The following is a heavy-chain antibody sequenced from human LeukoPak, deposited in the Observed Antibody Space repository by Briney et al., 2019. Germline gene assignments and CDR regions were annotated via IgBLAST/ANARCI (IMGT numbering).Heavy chain of an antibody. CDR1: GFTFSSYA. D-gene: IGHD4-17*01. J-gene: IGHJ4*02. V-gene: IGHV3-23*01. CDR2: ISGSGDST. Sequence: PGGSLRLSCAASGFTFSSYAMSWVRQAPGKGLEWVSAISGSGDSTYYADSVKGRFTISRDNSKSTLYLQMNSLRAEDTAVYYCAKTYGDYVVSWDYWGQGTLVTVSS. CDR3: AKTYGDYVVSWDY.